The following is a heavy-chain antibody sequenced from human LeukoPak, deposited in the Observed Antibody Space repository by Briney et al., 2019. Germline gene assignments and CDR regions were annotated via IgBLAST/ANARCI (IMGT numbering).Heavy chain of an antibody. CDR2: ISGSGGST. D-gene: IGHD3-9*01. J-gene: IGHJ4*02. CDR3: AKALPRSYDILTGPFDY. V-gene: IGHV3-23*01. Sequence: GGSLRLSCAASGFTFGSYGMNWVRQAPGKGLEWVSAISGSGGSTYYADSVKGRFTISRDNSKNTLYLQMNSLRAEDTAVYYCAKALPRSYDILTGPFDYWGQGTLVTVSS. CDR1: GFTFGSYG.